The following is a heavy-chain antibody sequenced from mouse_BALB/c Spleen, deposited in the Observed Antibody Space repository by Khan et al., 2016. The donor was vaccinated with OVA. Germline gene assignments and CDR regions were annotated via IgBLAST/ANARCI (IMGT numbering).Heavy chain of an antibody. D-gene: IGHD2-3*01. Sequence: VQLQQSGPEPVRPGASVKISCKGSGYTFADSGMHWVRQSHAKSLEWIGVIRTYYGNIKYNQKFEGRATMTVDKSSSTAYMELARLTSEDSAVYFCTRDGISEFAYWGQGTLVTVSA. CDR1: GYTFADSG. CDR2: IRTYYGNI. J-gene: IGHJ3*01. V-gene: IGHV1S137*01. CDR3: TRDGISEFAY.